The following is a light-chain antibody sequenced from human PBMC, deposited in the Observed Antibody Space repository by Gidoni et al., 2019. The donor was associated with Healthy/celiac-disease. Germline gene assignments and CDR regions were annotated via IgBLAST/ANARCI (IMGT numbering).Light chain of an antibody. Sequence: QLTQSPSSLSASVGDRGTITSRASHSISSYLDWYQQKPGKAPKLLIYAASSLQSGVPSRFSGSGSGTDFTLTISSLQPEDFATYYCQQCYSTPRTFGQGTKVEIK. V-gene: IGKV1-39*01. CDR2: AAS. CDR1: HSISSY. J-gene: IGKJ1*01. CDR3: QQCYSTPRT.